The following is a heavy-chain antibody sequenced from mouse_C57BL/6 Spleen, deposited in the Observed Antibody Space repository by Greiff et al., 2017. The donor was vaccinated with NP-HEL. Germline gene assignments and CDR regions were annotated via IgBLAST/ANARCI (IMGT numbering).Heavy chain of an antibody. D-gene: IGHD1-1*01. Sequence: QVQLQQPGAELVKPGASVKLSCKASGYTFTSYWMHWVKQRPGQGLEWIGMIHPNSGSTNYNEKFKSKATLTVDKSSSTAYMQLSSLTSEDSAVYYCAREGITTVVAKATGYFDYWGQGTTLTVSS. V-gene: IGHV1-64*01. CDR2: IHPNSGST. J-gene: IGHJ2*01. CDR1: GYTFTSYW. CDR3: AREGITTVVAKATGYFDY.